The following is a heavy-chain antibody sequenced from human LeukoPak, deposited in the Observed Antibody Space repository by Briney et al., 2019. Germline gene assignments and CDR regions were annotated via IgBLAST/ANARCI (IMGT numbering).Heavy chain of an antibody. CDR1: GFTFSSYW. CDR2: INSDGSST. J-gene: IGHJ4*02. V-gene: IGHV3-74*01. D-gene: IGHD3-16*02. CDR3: ARDSYDYVWGSYRYYDY. Sequence: GGSLRLSCAASGFTFSSYWMHWVRQAPGRGLGWVSRINSDGSSTSYADSVKGRFTISRDNAKNTLYLQMNSLRAEDTAVYYCARDSYDYVWGSYRYYDYWGQGTLVTVSS.